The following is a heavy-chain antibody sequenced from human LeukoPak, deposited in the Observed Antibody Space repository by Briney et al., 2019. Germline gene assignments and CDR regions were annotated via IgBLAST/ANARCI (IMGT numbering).Heavy chain of an antibody. CDR1: GGSISSSSYY. CDR2: IYYSGST. J-gene: IGHJ2*01. CDR3: ARVHSSYPPHWYFDL. D-gene: IGHD6-6*01. Sequence: SETLSLTCTVSGGSISSSSYYWGWIRRPPGKGLEWIGSIYYSGSTYYNPSLKSRVTISVDTSKNQFSLKLSSVTAADTAVYYCARVHSSYPPHWYFDLWGRGTLVTVSS. V-gene: IGHV4-39*01.